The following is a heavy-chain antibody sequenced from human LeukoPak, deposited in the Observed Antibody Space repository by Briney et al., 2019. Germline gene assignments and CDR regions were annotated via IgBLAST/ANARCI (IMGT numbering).Heavy chain of an antibody. J-gene: IGHJ4*02. D-gene: IGHD3-3*01. CDR1: GGSISGYY. Sequence: SQTLSLTCTVSGGSISGYYWSWIRQPPGKGLEWIGYIYHSGSTIYNPSLKSRFTISVDPSKNQFSLKLSSVTAADTAVYYCARLFWGGSKRLDYWGQGTVVTVSS. CDR3: ARLFWGGSKRLDY. CDR2: IYHSGST. V-gene: IGHV4-59*08.